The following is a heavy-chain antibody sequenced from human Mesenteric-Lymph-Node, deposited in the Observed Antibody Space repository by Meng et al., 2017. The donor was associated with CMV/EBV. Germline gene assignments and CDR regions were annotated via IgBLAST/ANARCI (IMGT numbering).Heavy chain of an antibody. CDR2: INHSGST. J-gene: IGHJ4*02. D-gene: IGHD4-23*01. CDR3: ARHQRWLKSEGGFNY. V-gene: IGHV4-34*01. Sequence: QVQLRQGGPGLLTPSETLSLPCAVYGGSFSGYYWSWIRQPPGKGLEWIGEINHSGSTNYNPSLKSRVTISVDTSKNQFSLKLSSVTAADTAVYYCARHQRWLKSEGGFNYWGQGTLVTVSS. CDR1: GGSFSGYY.